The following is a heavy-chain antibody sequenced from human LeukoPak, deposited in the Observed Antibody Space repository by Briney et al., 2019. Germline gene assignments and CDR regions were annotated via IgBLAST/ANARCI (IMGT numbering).Heavy chain of an antibody. V-gene: IGHV1-18*01. CDR1: GYTFTSYG. Sequence: ASVKVSCKASGYTFTSYGISWVRQAPGQGLEWMGWISAYNGNTNYAQKLQGRVTMTTDTSTSTAYMELRSLRSDDTAVYYCARDRVIAAAGTDYYYMDVWGKGTTVTVSS. CDR2: ISAYNGNT. J-gene: IGHJ6*03. D-gene: IGHD6-13*01. CDR3: ARDRVIAAAGTDYYYMDV.